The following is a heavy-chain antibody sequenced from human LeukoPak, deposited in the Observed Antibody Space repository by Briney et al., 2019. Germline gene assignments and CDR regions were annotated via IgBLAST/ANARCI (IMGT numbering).Heavy chain of an antibody. CDR2: ISYDGSNK. V-gene: IGHV3-30*03. CDR1: GFTFSSYG. Sequence: GGSLRLSCAASGFTFSSYGMHWVRQAPGKGLEWVAVISYDGSNKYYADSVKGRFTISRDNSKNTLYLQMNSLRAEDTAVYYCARGRVGATFSDYWGQGTLVTVSS. J-gene: IGHJ4*02. CDR3: ARGRVGATFSDY. D-gene: IGHD1-26*01.